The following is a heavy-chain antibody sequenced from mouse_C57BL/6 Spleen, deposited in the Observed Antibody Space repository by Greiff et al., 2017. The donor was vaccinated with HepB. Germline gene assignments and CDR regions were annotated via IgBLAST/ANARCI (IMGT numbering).Heavy chain of an antibody. V-gene: IGHV14-1*01. CDR3: TTIDYDGGFAY. CDR2: IDPEDGDT. Sequence: EVQLQQSGAELVRPGASVKLSCTASGFNIKDYYMHWVKQRPEQGLEWIGRIDPEDGDTESAPKFQGKATMTADTSSNTAYLQLSSLTSEDTAVYYCTTIDYDGGFAYWGQGTLVTVSA. D-gene: IGHD2-4*01. CDR1: GFNIKDYY. J-gene: IGHJ3*01.